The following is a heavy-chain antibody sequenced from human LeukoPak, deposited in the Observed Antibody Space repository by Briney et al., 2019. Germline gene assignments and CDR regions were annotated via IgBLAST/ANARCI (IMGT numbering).Heavy chain of an antibody. CDR1: GASVSSGGYY. J-gene: IGHJ3*02. CDR3: ARGYDSSGYYEGAFDI. CDR2: IYYSGST. V-gene: IGHV4-61*08. D-gene: IGHD3-22*01. Sequence: SETLSLTCSVSGASVSSGGYYWSWIRQPPGKGLEWIGYIYYSGSTNYNPSLKSRVTISVDTSKNQFSLKLSSVTAADTAVYYCARGYDSSGYYEGAFDIWGQGTMVTVSS.